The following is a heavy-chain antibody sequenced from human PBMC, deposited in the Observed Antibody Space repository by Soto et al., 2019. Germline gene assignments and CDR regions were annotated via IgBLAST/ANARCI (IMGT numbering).Heavy chain of an antibody. J-gene: IGHJ6*02. V-gene: IGHV1-18*01. CDR2: INADYGNT. CDR3: ARCIQGDYYFGMDV. Sequence: QAQLVQSGAEVKKPGASVKVSCKASGYTFYSHSISWVRQAPGQGLEWMGRINADYGNTQYAQKFRGRVTMTTDTSTTTVYMELTNLRSDDTAVYYCARCIQGDYYFGMDVWCQGTPVTVSS. CDR1: GYTFYSHS. D-gene: IGHD5-18*01.